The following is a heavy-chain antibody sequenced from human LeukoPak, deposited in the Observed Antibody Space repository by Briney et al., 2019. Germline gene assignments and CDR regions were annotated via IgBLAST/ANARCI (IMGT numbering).Heavy chain of an antibody. CDR1: GGSFSGYY. CDR3: ARVSGSYLPDY. D-gene: IGHD1-26*01. J-gene: IGHJ4*02. V-gene: IGHV4-34*01. Sequence: SETLSLTCAVSGGSFSGYYWSWIRQPPGKGLEWIGEINHSGSTNYNPSLKSRVTISVDTSKNQFSLKLSSVAAADTAVYYCARVSGSYLPDYWGQGTLVTVSS. CDR2: INHSGST.